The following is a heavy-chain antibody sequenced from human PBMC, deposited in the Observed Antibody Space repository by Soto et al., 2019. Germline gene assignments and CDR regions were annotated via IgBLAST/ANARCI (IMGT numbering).Heavy chain of an antibody. Sequence: SETLSLTCTVSGGSISSYYWSWIRQPPGKGLEWIGYFYYSGNTNYNTSLKSRVTISVDTSKNKFSLKLSSVTAADTAVYYCASGTLTSYFDYWGQGTLVTVSS. V-gene: IGHV4-59*01. CDR2: FYYSGNT. J-gene: IGHJ4*02. CDR3: ASGTLTSYFDY. CDR1: GGSISSYY.